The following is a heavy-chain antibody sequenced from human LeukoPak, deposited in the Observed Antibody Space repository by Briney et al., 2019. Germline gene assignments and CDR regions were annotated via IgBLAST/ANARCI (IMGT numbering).Heavy chain of an antibody. CDR3: ARGFGEAPHYYNYYYMDV. CDR2: ISAYHGNT. Sequence: ASVKVSCKASIYIFSNYGVNWVRQAPGQGLEWMGWISAYHGNTNYAQKFQARVTMTTDASTNTAHLEVRGLRFDDTAVYYCARGFGEAPHYYNYYYMDVWGRGTTVIVSS. CDR1: IYIFSNYG. V-gene: IGHV1-18*01. D-gene: IGHD3-10*01. J-gene: IGHJ6*03.